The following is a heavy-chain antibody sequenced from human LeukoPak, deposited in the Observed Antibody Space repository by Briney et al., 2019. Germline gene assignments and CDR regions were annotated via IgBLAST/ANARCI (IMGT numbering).Heavy chain of an antibody. J-gene: IGHJ2*01. D-gene: IGHD3-3*01. CDR1: GGSISSYY. CDR2: IYYSGST. V-gene: IGHV4-59*01. Sequence: KSSETLSLTCTVSGGSISSYYWSWIRQPPGKGLEWIGYIYYSGSTNYNPSLKGRVTISVDTSKNQFSLKLSSVTAADTAVYYFARRFEYYDFWSGYYRWYFDLWGRGTLVTVSS. CDR3: ARRFEYYDFWSGYYRWYFDL.